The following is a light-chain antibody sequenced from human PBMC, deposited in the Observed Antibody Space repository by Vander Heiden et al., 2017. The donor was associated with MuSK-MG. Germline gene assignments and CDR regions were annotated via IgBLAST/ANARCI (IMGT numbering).Light chain of an antibody. V-gene: IGLV2-14*01. Sequence: SALTQPASVSGSPGQSITISCTGTSSDVGGYNYVSWYQQHPGKAPKLMIYDVSNRPSGVSNRFSGSKSGNTASLTISGLQAEDEADYYCSSYTSSSTPVVFGGGTKLTGL. CDR1: SSDVGGYNY. CDR3: SSYTSSSTPVV. CDR2: DVS. J-gene: IGLJ2*01.